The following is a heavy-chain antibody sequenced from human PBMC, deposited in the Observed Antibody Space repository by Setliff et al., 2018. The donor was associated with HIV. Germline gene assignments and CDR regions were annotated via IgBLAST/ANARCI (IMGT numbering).Heavy chain of an antibody. CDR1: GYTFTNYY. V-gene: IGHV1-46*01. CDR3: ARTIGLLWFGELDS. Sequence: ASVKVSCKASGYTFTNYYMHWVRQAPGQGLEWMGIIYPGGARRSYAQKFQGRVTMTWDTSTSTVYMELRSLRSDDTAVYYCARTIGLLWFGELDSWGQGTPVTVSS. J-gene: IGHJ5*01. D-gene: IGHD3-10*01. CDR2: IYPGGARR.